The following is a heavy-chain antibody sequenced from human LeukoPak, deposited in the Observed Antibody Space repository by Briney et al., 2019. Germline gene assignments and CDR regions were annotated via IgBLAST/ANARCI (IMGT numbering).Heavy chain of an antibody. Sequence: SETLSLTCTLSGGSIRSHYWSWIRQPPGEGLEWVGYIFYTGSTNYNPSLKSRVTLSVDTSKNQFSLKLSSVTAADTAVYYCAGGERGYCYGPLLFWAQETLVTVSS. J-gene: IGHJ4*02. D-gene: IGHD5-18*01. V-gene: IGHV4-59*08. CDR1: GGSIRSHY. CDR3: AGGERGYCYGPLLF. CDR2: IFYTGST.